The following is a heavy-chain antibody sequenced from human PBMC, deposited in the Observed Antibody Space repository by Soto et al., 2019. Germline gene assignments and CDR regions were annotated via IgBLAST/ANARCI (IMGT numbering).Heavy chain of an antibody. V-gene: IGHV3-33*01. J-gene: IGHJ3*02. CDR2: VRDDGSRT. Sequence: QVEMVASGGGVVQPGRPPRLSCAVSGLTFSDYGMHWVRQAPARGPEWVALVRDDGSRTYYAASVRGRFTISRDNSKNIFYLQMSGLRADDTAMYYCATSTATDAFDIWGQGTMVTVSS. CDR1: GLTFSDYG. CDR3: ATSTATDAFDI.